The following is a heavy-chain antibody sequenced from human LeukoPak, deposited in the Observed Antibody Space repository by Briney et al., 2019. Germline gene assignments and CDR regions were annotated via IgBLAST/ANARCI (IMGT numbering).Heavy chain of an antibody. CDR1: GFTFSNHP. CDR3: ARAFRPASDPHDFYDF. CDR2: ISPRGDGT. V-gene: IGHV3-64*02. Sequence: PGGSLRLSCAASGFTFSNHPMHWVRQTPGKRLEYVSAISPRGDGTWYADSVKGIFTISRDNFRDTMYLQMDSLRLEDMGVYYCARAFRPASDPHDFYDFWGRGTTVTVSS. D-gene: IGHD3/OR15-3a*01. J-gene: IGHJ3*01.